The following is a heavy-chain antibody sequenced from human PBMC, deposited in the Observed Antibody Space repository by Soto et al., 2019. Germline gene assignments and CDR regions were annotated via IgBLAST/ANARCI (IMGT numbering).Heavy chain of an antibody. J-gene: IGHJ5*02. V-gene: IGHV4-31*03. CDR1: GGSIGSGSYY. D-gene: IGHD3-10*01. Sequence: QVQLQESGPGLVKPSQTLSLTCTVSGGSIGSGSYYRSWIRQHPGRGLEWIGYIYYSGSTYYNPSLKSRVTISVDTSKNQFSLKLSSVTAADTAVYYCARVDSYGSGRKQFDPWGQGTLVTVSS. CDR2: IYYSGST. CDR3: ARVDSYGSGRKQFDP.